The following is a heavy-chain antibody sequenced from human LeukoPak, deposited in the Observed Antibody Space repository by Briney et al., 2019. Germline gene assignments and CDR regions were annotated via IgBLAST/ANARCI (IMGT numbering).Heavy chain of an antibody. J-gene: IGHJ6*03. D-gene: IGHD4/OR15-4a*01. CDR3: AKNRGATYNYYMDV. V-gene: IGHV3-23*01. Sequence: PGGSLRLSCAASGFTFNRYAMSWVRQAPGMGLEWLAYVSGSGTTYYADSVKGRFTISRGNSKNTTYLQMGSLRAEDTAVYYCAKNRGATYNYYMDVWGNGTTVTVSS. CDR2: VSGSGTT. CDR1: GFTFNRYA.